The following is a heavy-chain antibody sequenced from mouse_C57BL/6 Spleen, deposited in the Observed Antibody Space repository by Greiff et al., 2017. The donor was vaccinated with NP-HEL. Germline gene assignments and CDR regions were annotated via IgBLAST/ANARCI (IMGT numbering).Heavy chain of an antibody. CDR3: GRQARAGAMDY. CDR2: IYPAGGDT. D-gene: IGHD3-3*01. J-gene: IGHJ4*01. Sequence: VQLQQSGAELASPGASVTLSCKASGYTFTDYIMNWVKQRPGQGLEWIGRIYPAGGDTNYNQKFMGKATFSVDRSSSTVYMVLNSLTSEDTAVYYCGRQARAGAMDYWGQGTSVTVSS. V-gene: IGHV1-11*01. CDR1: GYTFTDYI.